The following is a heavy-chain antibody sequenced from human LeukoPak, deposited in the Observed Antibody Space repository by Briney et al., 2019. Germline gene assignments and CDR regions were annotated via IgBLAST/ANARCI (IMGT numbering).Heavy chain of an antibody. CDR1: GGSISSSSYY. Sequence: PSETLSLTCTVSGGSISSSSYYWGWIRQPPGKGLEWIGSIYYSGSTYYNPSLKSRVTISVDTSKNQFSLKLSSVTAADTAVYYCARDRITIFGVVISKGNWFDPWGQGTLVTVSS. D-gene: IGHD3-3*01. CDR3: ARDRITIFGVVISKGNWFDP. J-gene: IGHJ5*02. CDR2: IYYSGST. V-gene: IGHV4-39*07.